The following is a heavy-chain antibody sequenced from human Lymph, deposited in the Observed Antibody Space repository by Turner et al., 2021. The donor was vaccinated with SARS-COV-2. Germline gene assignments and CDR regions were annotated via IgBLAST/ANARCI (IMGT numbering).Heavy chain of an antibody. CDR1: GRLFSSYA. D-gene: IGHD1-26*01. V-gene: IGHV1-69*04. Sequence: VKLVPFGAAVHKPRSSVELSCQASGRLFSSYAINWVGQGHGQGLELVGSINTILSMATYSQKFQNRGAIPADKSTSKAYMEMSSLRSEDKAVYYCGRRRLGSFSGGYYSGFDPWGQGTLVTVSS. CDR2: INTILSMA. J-gene: IGHJ5*02. CDR3: GRRRLGSFSGGYYSGFDP.